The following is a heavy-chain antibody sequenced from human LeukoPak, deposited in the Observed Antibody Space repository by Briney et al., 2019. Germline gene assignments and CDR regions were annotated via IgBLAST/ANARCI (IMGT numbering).Heavy chain of an antibody. J-gene: IGHJ4*02. CDR2: ISGSGGST. V-gene: IGHV3-23*01. CDR3: AKDPLTDYGDYLDY. D-gene: IGHD4-17*01. Sequence: GGSLTLSCAASGFTFSSYSMNWVRQAPGNGLEWVSAISGSGGSTYYADSVKGRFTISRDNSKNTLYLQMNSLRAEDTAVYYCAKDPLTDYGDYLDYWGQGTLVTVSS. CDR1: GFTFSSYS.